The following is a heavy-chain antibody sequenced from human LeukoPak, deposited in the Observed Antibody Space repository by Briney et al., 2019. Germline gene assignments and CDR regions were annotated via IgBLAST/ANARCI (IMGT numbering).Heavy chain of an antibody. V-gene: IGHV1-58*01. D-gene: IGHD6-19*01. CDR1: GFTFTSSA. Sequence: SVKVSCKASGFTFTSSAVQWVRQARGQRLEWIGWIVVGSGNTNYAQKFQERVTITRDMSTSTAYMELSSLRSDDTAVYYCAREDNLGSGSSPIDYWGQGTLVTVSS. CDR2: IVVGSGNT. J-gene: IGHJ4*02. CDR3: AREDNLGSGSSPIDY.